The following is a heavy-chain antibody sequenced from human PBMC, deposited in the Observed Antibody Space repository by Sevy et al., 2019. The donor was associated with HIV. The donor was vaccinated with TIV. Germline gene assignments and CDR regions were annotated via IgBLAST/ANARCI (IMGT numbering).Heavy chain of an antibody. CDR2: ISYDGSNK. CDR3: TKDATNYGDYLHPQYYYYYGMDV. CDR1: GFTFSSYG. Sequence: GGSLRLSCAASGFTFSSYGMHWVRQAPGKGLEWVAVISYDGSNKYYADSVKGRFTISRDNSKNTLYLQMNSLRADDTAVYYCTKDATNYGDYLHPQYYYYYGMDVWGQGTTVTVSS. J-gene: IGHJ6*02. D-gene: IGHD4-17*01. V-gene: IGHV3-30*18.